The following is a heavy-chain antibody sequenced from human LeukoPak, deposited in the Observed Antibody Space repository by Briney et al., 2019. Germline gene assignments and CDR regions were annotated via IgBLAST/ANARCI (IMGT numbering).Heavy chain of an antibody. J-gene: IGHJ4*02. D-gene: IGHD3-22*01. CDR2: ISAYNGNT. Sequence: ASVKVSCKASGYTFTCYGISWVRQAPGQGLEWMGWISAYNGNTNYAQKLQGRVTMTTDTSTSTAYMELRSLRSDDTAVYYCARDRSYYYDSSGYLDYWGQGTLVTVSS. V-gene: IGHV1-18*01. CDR1: GYTFTCYG. CDR3: ARDRSYYYDSSGYLDY.